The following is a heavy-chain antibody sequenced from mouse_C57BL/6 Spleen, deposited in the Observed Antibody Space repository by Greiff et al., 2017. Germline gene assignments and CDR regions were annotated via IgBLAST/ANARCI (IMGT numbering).Heavy chain of an antibody. Sequence: QVQLQQSGPELVKPGASVKISCKASGYAFSSSWMNWVKQRPGKGLEWIGRIYPGDGDTNYNGKFKGKATLTADKSSSTAYMQLSSLTSEDSAVYFCARGYYGSCFDYWGQGTTLTVSS. CDR2: IYPGDGDT. CDR3: ARGYYGSCFDY. CDR1: GYAFSSSW. J-gene: IGHJ2*01. D-gene: IGHD1-1*01. V-gene: IGHV1-82*01.